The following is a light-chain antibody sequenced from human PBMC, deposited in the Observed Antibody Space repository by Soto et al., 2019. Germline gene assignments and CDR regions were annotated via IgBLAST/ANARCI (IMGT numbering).Light chain of an antibody. CDR3: QQYNSYSYT. CDR1: QSISSW. CDR2: DAS. V-gene: IGKV1-5*01. J-gene: IGKJ2*01. Sequence: DIRMTQSPSTLSASVGDRVTITCRASQSISSWLAWYQQKPGKAPKLLIYDASSLESGVPSRLSGSGSGTEFTLTISSLQPDDFATYYCQQYNSYSYTFGQGTKLEIK.